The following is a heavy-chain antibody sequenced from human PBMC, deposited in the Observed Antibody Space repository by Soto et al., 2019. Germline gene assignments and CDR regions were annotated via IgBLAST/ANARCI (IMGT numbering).Heavy chain of an antibody. Sequence: SETLSLTCTVSGGSISSGGYYWSWIRQHPGKGLEWIGYIYYSGSTNYNPSLKSRVTISVDTSKNQFSLKLSSVTAADTAVYYCARRLLGAAGDAFDIWGQGTMVTVSS. CDR1: GGSISSGGYY. CDR2: IYYSGST. CDR3: ARRLLGAAGDAFDI. D-gene: IGHD2-15*01. V-gene: IGHV4-61*08. J-gene: IGHJ3*02.